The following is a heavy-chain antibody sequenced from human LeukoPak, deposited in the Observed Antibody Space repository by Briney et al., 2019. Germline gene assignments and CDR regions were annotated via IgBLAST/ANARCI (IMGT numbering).Heavy chain of an antibody. Sequence: GGSLRLSCAASGFTFDDYTMHWVRQAPGKGLEWVSLISWDGGSTYYADSVKGRFTISRDNSKNSLYLQMNSLRTEDTALYYCAEEARTVVAGRYYYYGMDVWGQGTTVTVSS. J-gene: IGHJ6*02. D-gene: IGHD6-19*01. CDR1: GFTFDDYT. CDR2: ISWDGGST. CDR3: AEEARTVVAGRYYYYGMDV. V-gene: IGHV3-43*01.